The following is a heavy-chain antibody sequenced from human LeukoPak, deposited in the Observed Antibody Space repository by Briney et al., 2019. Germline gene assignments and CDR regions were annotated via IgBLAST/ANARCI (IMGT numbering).Heavy chain of an antibody. J-gene: IGHJ4*02. V-gene: IGHV3-30-3*01. D-gene: IGHD3-3*01. CDR2: ISYDGSNK. CDR1: GFTFSSYA. Sequence: GGSLRLSCAASGFTFSSYAMHWVRQAPGKGLEWVAVISYDGSNKYYADSLNGPFPISRDNSTTTLYLQMNSLRAEDTAVYYCARVGGGLVLRFLEWLWGDFDYWGQGTLVTVSS. CDR3: ARVGGGLVLRFLEWLWGDFDY.